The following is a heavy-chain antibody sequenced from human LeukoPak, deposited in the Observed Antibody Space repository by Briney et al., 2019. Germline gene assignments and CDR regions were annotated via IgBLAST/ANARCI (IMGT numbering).Heavy chain of an antibody. J-gene: IGHJ4*02. CDR1: GFTFSDRY. D-gene: IGHD3-22*01. CDR3: AREKHYYDDSGSAFDY. CDR2: SRNKPNSYTT. Sequence: AGGSLRLSCAASGFTFSDRYMDWVRQAPGKGLEWVGRSRNKPNSYTTEYAASVKGRFTISRDDSKNSLYLLMNSLKTEDTAVYYCAREKHYYDDSGSAFDYWGQGTLVTVSS. V-gene: IGHV3-72*01.